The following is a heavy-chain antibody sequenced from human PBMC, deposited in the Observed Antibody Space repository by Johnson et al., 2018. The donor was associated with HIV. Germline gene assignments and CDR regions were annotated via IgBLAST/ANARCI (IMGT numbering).Heavy chain of an antibody. CDR3: ARSGTAVDGYSSSLGDAFDI. V-gene: IGHV3-48*03. CDR1: GFTVSSNE. D-gene: IGHD6-13*01. CDR2: ISSSGSTI. Sequence: VQLVESRGVLVQPGGSLRLSCAASGFTVSSNEMSWVRQAPGKGLEWVGRISSSGSTIYYADSVKGRFTISRDNAKNSLYLQMNSLRAEDTAVYYCARSGTAVDGYSSSLGDAFDIWGQGTMVTVSS. J-gene: IGHJ3*02.